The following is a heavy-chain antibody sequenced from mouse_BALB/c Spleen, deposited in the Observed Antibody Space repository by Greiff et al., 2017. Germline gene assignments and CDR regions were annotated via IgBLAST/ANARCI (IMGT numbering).Heavy chain of an antibody. V-gene: IGHV5-12-2*01. CDR3: ARHWDYDGGFAY. CDR1: GFTFSSYT. J-gene: IGHJ3*01. D-gene: IGHD2-4*01. Sequence: EVNVVESGGGLVQPGGSLKLSCAASGFTFSSYTMSWVRQTPEKRLEWVAYISNGGGSTYYPDTVKGRFTISRDNAKNTLYLQMSSLKSEDTAMYYCARHWDYDGGFAYWGQGTLVTVSA. CDR2: ISNGGGST.